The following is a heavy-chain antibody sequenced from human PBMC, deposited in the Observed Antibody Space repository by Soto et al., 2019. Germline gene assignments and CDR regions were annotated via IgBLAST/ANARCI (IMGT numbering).Heavy chain of an antibody. CDR3: ARAHGTYYYDSSGRPPGFDY. V-gene: IGHV1-2*02. D-gene: IGHD3-22*01. CDR1: GYTFTGYY. Sequence: ASVKVSCKSSGYTFTGYYIHWVRQAPGQGLEWMGWINPNSGAAKFAQKFKGRVTMTRDTSISTAYMELSRLRGDDTAIYYCARAHGTYYYDSSGRPPGFDYWGQGTLVTVSS. J-gene: IGHJ4*02. CDR2: INPNSGAA.